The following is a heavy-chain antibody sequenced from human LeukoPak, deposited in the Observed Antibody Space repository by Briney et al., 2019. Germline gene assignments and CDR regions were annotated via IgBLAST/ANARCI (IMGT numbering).Heavy chain of an antibody. V-gene: IGHV5-51*01. D-gene: IGHD4-17*01. J-gene: IGHJ4*02. CDR2: IYPGDSDT. Sequence: GESLKISCKGSGYSFTTYWIGWVRQMPGKGLEWMGIIYPGDSDTRYSPSFQGQVTISADKSISTAYLQWSSLKASDTAMYYCARIDGYGDPRRYFDYWGQGTLVTVSS. CDR1: GYSFTTYW. CDR3: ARIDGYGDPRRYFDY.